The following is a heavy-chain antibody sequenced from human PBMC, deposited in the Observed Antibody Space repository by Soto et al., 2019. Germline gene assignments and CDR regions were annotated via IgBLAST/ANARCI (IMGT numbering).Heavy chain of an antibody. CDR1: GGSISSYY. CDR3: ARGTYDYVWGSYAYYFDY. D-gene: IGHD3-16*01. Sequence: SETLSLTCTVSGGSISSYYWSWIRRPPGKGLEWIGYIYYSGSTNYNPSLKSRVTISVDTSKNQFSLKLSSVTAADTAVYYCARGTYDYVWGSYAYYFDYWGQGTLVTVSS. V-gene: IGHV4-59*01. CDR2: IYYSGST. J-gene: IGHJ4*02.